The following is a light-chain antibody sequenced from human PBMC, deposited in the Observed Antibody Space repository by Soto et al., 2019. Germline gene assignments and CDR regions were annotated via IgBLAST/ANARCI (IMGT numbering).Light chain of an antibody. CDR3: QQYNQWPRT. V-gene: IGKV3-15*01. CDR1: QSVSSN. J-gene: IGKJ1*01. CDR2: AIS. Sequence: EIEMTQSPATLSVSPGERATLSCRASQSVSSNLAWYQKKPGQAPRLLIYAISTGATGIPARFSGSGSGTVFALTISSLQSEDFAGYYFQQYNQWPRTLGQGTTVEIK.